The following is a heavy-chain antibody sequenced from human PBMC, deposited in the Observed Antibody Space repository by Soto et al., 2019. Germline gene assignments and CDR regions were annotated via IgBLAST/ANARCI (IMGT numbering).Heavy chain of an antibody. D-gene: IGHD6-13*01. Sequence: PSETLSLTCSVSGCSVSSGNYYWTWIRQPPGKGLEWIGYIQDSWSTNYNPSLKSRVTISVDTSKNQFSLKLSSVTAADTAVYYCARHEDSSSWSFDYWGQGTLVTVSS. CDR1: GCSVSSGNYY. CDR2: IQDSWST. CDR3: ARHEDSSSWSFDY. J-gene: IGHJ4*02. V-gene: IGHV4-61*01.